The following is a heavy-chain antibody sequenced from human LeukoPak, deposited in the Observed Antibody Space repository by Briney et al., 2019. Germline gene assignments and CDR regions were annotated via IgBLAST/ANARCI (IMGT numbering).Heavy chain of an antibody. J-gene: IGHJ4*02. V-gene: IGHV4-59*11. D-gene: IGHD3-10*01. CDR1: GGSISSHY. CDR2: IYYSGST. CDR3: ARAWEFLYDN. Sequence: SETLSLTCTVSGGSISSHYWSWIRQPPGKGLEWIGYIYYSGSTNYNPSLKSRVTISVDTSKNQFSLKLSSVTAADTAVYYCARAWEFLYDNWGQGTLVTVSS.